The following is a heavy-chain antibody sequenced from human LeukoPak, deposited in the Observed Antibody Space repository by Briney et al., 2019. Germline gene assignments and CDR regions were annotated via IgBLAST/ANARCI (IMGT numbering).Heavy chain of an antibody. J-gene: IGHJ3*01. CDR3: VRAVHHLFYSDNSGYYGDAFDV. D-gene: IGHD3-22*01. V-gene: IGHV3-53*01. CDR1: GFSVRTNY. CDR2: IYSGGTI. Sequence: GGSLRLSCAGSGFSVRTNYMSSVRQAPGKGLEWVSVIYSGGTIRYADSVKGRFTISRGNSRDTLHLLMNSLRVDDTAVYYCVRAVHHLFYSDNSGYYGDAFDVWGQGTVVTVSS.